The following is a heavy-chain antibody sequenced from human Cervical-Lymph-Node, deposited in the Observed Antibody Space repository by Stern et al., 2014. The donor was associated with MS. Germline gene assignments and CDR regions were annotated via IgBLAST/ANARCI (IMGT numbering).Heavy chain of an antibody. J-gene: IGHJ6*02. CDR2: INPNTGGT. CDR1: GYIFTGYY. V-gene: IGHV1-2*02. D-gene: IGHD3-3*01. CDR3: ARDQRGITIFGVVTDYYYLGMDV. Sequence: MQMVESGAEAKKPGASVKVSCKTSGYIFTGYYIHWVRQAPGQGLEWKEWINPNTGGTKYAQKFQGRVTMSRDTSISTAYVELSSLTSDDTAVYYCARDQRGITIFGVVTDYYYLGMDVWGQGTTVTVSS.